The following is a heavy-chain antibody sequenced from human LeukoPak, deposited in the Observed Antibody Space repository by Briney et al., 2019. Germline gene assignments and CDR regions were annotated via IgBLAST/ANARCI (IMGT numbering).Heavy chain of an antibody. CDR1: GFTFSSYG. CDR3: TTDKRTVWFGDKGGDY. Sequence: GGSLRLSCAASGFTFSSYGMHWVRQAPGKGLEWVAFIRYDGSNKYYAASVKGRFTISRDNSKNTLYLQMNSLKTEDTAVYYCTTDKRTVWFGDKGGDYWGQGTLVTVSS. V-gene: IGHV3-30*02. J-gene: IGHJ4*02. D-gene: IGHD3-10*01. CDR2: IRYDGSNK.